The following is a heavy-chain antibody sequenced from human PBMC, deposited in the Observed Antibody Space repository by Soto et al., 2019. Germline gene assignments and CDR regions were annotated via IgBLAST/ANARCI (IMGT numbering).Heavy chain of an antibody. Sequence: SETLSLTCAVYGGSFSGYYWSWIRQPPGKGLEWIGEINHSGSTNYNPSLKSRVTISVDTSKNQFSLKLSSVTAADTAVYYCARQRLHDYRTSFPRGKDYYYYYMDVWGKGTTVTVSS. CDR1: GGSFSGYY. J-gene: IGHJ6*03. CDR3: ARQRLHDYRTSFPRGKDYYYYYMDV. D-gene: IGHD4-4*01. V-gene: IGHV4-34*01. CDR2: INHSGST.